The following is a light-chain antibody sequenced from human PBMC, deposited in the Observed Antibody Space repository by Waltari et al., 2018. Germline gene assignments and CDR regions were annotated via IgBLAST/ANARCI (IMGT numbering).Light chain of an antibody. V-gene: IGLV3-1*01. CDR2: QAT. CDR3: QALGTGAWV. CDR1: ILGNKY. J-gene: IGLJ3*02. Sequence: SYELTHPPSVSVSPGPTASITGSGDILGNKYASWYQQKPGQSPLLVIYQATKRPSGIPERFSGSKSGNAATLTISGTQAMDEADYYCQALGTGAWVFGGGTKLTVL.